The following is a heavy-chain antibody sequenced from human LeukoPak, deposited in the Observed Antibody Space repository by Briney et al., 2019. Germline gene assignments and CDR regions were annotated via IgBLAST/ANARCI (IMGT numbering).Heavy chain of an antibody. CDR1: GFTFSSYA. D-gene: IGHD3-3*01. Sequence: GGSLRLSCAASGFTFSSYAMHWVRQAPGKGLEWVAVISYDGSNKYYADSVKGRFTISRDNSKNTLYLQMNSLRAEDTAVYYCAREDPYDFWSGHYISPPPDVWGQGTTVTVSS. CDR3: AREDPYDFWSGHYISPPPDV. J-gene: IGHJ6*02. CDR2: ISYDGSNK. V-gene: IGHV3-30-3*01.